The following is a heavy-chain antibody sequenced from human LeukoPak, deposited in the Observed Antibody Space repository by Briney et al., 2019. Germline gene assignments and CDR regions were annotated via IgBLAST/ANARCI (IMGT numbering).Heavy chain of an antibody. CDR3: AKVPVQPATIRSGWFDP. CDR2: IYSGGST. J-gene: IGHJ5*02. V-gene: IGHV3-53*01. Sequence: GGSLRLSCAASGFTVSSNYMSWVRQAPGKGLEWVSVIYSGGSTYYADSVKGRFTISRDNSKNTLYLQMNSLRVEDTAVYYCAKVPVQPATIRSGWFDPWGQGTLVTVSS. D-gene: IGHD2-2*02. CDR1: GFTVSSNY.